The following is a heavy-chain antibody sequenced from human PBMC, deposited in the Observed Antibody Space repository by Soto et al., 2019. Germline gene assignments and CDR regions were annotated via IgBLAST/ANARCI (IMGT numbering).Heavy chain of an antibody. V-gene: IGHV4-31*02. J-gene: IGHJ3*02. D-gene: IGHD3-10*01. CDR2: FYYSGST. CDR3: ARAGGAMFLGFNAFDI. Sequence: SEAQSVTSNVSCGSISSGHYCRSWIPQNASNGLEWIGYFYYSGSTCYNPSLMSQVIISVHTCKYQFFLKLSSVNAADTAVYYCARAGGAMFLGFNAFDIQGQGTMLTVSS. CDR1: CGSISSGHYC.